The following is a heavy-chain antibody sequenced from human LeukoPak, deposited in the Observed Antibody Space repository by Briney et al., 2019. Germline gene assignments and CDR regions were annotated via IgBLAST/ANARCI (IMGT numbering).Heavy chain of an antibody. Sequence: GASVKVSCKASGYTFTSYDINWVRQAPGQGLEWMGWMNPNSGNTGYAQKFQGRVTITRNTSISTAYMELSSLRSEDTAVYYCARGRHLRGNPDFDYWGQGTLVTVSS. V-gene: IGHV1-8*03. CDR1: GYTFTSYD. CDR2: MNPNSGNT. D-gene: IGHD3-10*01. CDR3: ARGRHLRGNPDFDY. J-gene: IGHJ4*02.